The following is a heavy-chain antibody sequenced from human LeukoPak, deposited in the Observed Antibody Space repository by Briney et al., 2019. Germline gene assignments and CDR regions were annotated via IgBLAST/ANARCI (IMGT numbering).Heavy chain of an antibody. CDR1: GDFISSYH. Sequence: SETLSLTCSVSGDFISSYHWRWLRQPPGKGLEWLGHFNDRGCTVFNSFLEGRVTISVDTFNNRFSLKLNSGIAANTAVYYCARDSRCGSGCTADGMDEWYEDTMDVWGRGITVIVSS. V-gene: IGHV4-59*01. D-gene: IGHD6-25*01. CDR2: FNDRGCT. CDR3: ARDSRCGSGCTADGMDEWYEDTMDV. J-gene: IGHJ6*02.